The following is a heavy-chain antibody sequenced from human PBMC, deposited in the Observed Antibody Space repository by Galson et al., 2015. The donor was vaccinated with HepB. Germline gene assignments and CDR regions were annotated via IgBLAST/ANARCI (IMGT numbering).Heavy chain of an antibody. V-gene: IGHV3-49*03. CDR1: GFTFGDYA. D-gene: IGHD3-22*01. J-gene: IGHJ4*02. Sequence: SLRLSCAASGFTFGDYAMSWFRQAPGKGLGWVGFIRSKAYGGTTEYAASVKGRFTISRDDSKSIAYLQMNSLKTVDTAVYYCTRDLYYYDSSGYYSGYFDYWGQGTLVTVSS. CDR3: TRDLYYYDSSGYYSGYFDY. CDR2: IRSKAYGGTT.